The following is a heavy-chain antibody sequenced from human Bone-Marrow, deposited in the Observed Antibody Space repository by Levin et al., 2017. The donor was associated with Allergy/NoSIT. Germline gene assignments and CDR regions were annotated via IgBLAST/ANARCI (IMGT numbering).Heavy chain of an antibody. Sequence: GESLKISCKGSGYTFTKYWISWVRQMPGKGLEWMGRIDPSDSYTKYSPSFQGHVTISADKSISTAYVQWSSLKASDSAMYYCASGGQYYRGMDVWGQGTTVTVSS. CDR1: GYTFTKYW. D-gene: IGHD3-10*01. J-gene: IGHJ6*02. V-gene: IGHV5-10-1*01. CDR2: IDPSDSYT. CDR3: ASGGQYYRGMDV.